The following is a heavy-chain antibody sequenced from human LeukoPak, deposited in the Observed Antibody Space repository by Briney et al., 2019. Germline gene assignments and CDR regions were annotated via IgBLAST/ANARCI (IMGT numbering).Heavy chain of an antibody. J-gene: IGHJ1*01. CDR3: ARDSRGYYGDYGYFQH. CDR1: GFTISSNY. CDR2: IYSGGST. D-gene: IGHD4-17*01. Sequence: GGSLRLSCAASGFTISSNYMSWVSQAQGKGLEWVSVIYSGGSTYYADSVKGRFTISRDNSKNTLYLQMNSLRAEDTAVYYCARDSRGYYGDYGYFQHWGQGTLVTVSS. V-gene: IGHV3-53*01.